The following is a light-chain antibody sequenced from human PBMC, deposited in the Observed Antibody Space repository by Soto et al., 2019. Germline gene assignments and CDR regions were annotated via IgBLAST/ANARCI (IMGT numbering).Light chain of an antibody. CDR3: QSYDSSLRGSL. CDR2: ANR. J-gene: IGLJ2*01. V-gene: IGLV1-40*01. CDR1: SSNIGAGYD. Sequence: QSVLTQPPSVSAAPGQRVTISCTGSSSNIGAGYDVHWYQHLPGTAPKLLIYANRGRTSGVPDRFSGSKSGTSASLGITGVQDEDEADYYCQSYDSSLRGSLFGGGTKLTVL.